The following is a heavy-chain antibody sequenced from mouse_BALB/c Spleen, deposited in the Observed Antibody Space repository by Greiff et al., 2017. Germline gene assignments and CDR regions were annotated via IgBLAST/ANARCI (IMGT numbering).Heavy chain of an antibody. CDR2: IYPGNVNT. V-gene: IGHV1S56*01. CDR1: GYTFTSYY. CDR3: ALLDYAMDY. D-gene: IGHD2-1*01. J-gene: IGHJ4*01. Sequence: QVQLQQSGPELVKPGASVRISCKASGYTFTSYYIHWVKQRPGQGLEWIGWIYPGNVNTKYNEKFKGKATLTADKSSSTAYMQLSSLTSEDSAVYFCALLDYAMDYWGQGTSVTVSS.